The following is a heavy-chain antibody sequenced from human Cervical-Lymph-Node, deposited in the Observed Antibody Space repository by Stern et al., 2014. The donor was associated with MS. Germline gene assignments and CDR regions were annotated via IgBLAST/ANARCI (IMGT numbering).Heavy chain of an antibody. J-gene: IGHJ4*02. CDR1: AGSISTYY. V-gene: IGHV4-59*01. CDR2: IFHTGMT. CDR3: ARASRNGFFDF. D-gene: IGHD5-24*01. Sequence: QVQLQESGPGLVKPSETLSLSCSVSAGSISTYYWGWIRQSPGKGLEWIAYIFHTGMTNYHPALQSRATISVDTSTNHFSLKLKSVSAADTAVYYCARASRNGFFDFWGQGILVTVSS.